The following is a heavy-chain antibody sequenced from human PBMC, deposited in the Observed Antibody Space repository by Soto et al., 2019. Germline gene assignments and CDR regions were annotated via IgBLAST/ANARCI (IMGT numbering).Heavy chain of an antibody. D-gene: IGHD5-12*01. Sequence: GGSLRLSCAASGFTFSSYGMHWVRQAPGKGLEWVAVISYDGSNKYYADSVKGRFTISRDNSKNTLYLQMNSLRAEDTAVYYCAKDGSSGYDLPDYWGQGTLVTVSS. CDR3: AKDGSSGYDLPDY. CDR1: GFTFSSYG. V-gene: IGHV3-30*18. J-gene: IGHJ4*02. CDR2: ISYDGSNK.